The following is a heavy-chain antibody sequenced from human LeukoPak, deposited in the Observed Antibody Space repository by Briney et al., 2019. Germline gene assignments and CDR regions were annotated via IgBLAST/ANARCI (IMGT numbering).Heavy chain of an antibody. V-gene: IGHV3-23*01. D-gene: IGHD3-9*01. Sequence: VGTLRLSCAASGFTFSSYGMSWVRQAPGKGLEWVSAISGSGGSTYYADSVKGRFTISRDNSKNTLYLQMNSLRAEDTAVYYCARDGGSTFYDILTGYSHFDYWGQGTLVTVSS. CDR2: ISGSGGST. CDR1: GFTFSSYG. CDR3: ARDGGSTFYDILTGYSHFDY. J-gene: IGHJ4*02.